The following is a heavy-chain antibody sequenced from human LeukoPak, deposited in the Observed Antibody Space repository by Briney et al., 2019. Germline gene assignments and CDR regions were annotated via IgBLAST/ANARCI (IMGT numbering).Heavy chain of an antibody. V-gene: IGHV3-64*01. CDR2: ISSNGGST. D-gene: IGHD5-18*01. Sequence: GGSLSLSCAASGFTFSSYAMHWVRQAPGKGLEYVSAISSNGGSTYYANSVKGRFTISRDNSKNTLYLQMGSLRAEDMAVYYCARGWGTAMVSGFDYWGQGTLVTVSS. J-gene: IGHJ4*02. CDR1: GFTFSSYA. CDR3: ARGWGTAMVSGFDY.